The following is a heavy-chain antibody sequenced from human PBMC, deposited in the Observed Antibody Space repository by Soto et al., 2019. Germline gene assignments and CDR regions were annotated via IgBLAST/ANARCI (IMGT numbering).Heavy chain of an antibody. J-gene: IGHJ4*02. CDR3: ASVGSGWYAY. D-gene: IGHD6-19*01. CDR2: IKQDGSEK. V-gene: IGHV3-7*03. Sequence: GGSLRLSCAASGFTFSSYWMSWVRQAPGKGLEWVANIKQDGSEKYYVDSVKGRFTISRDNAKNSLYLQMNSLGAEDMAVYYCASVGSGWYAYWGQGTLVTVSS. CDR1: GFTFSSYW.